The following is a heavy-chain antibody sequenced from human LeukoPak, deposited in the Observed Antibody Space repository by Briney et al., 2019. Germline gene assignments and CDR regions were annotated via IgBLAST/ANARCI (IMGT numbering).Heavy chain of an antibody. CDR1: GFTFSSYA. V-gene: IGHV3-23*01. J-gene: IGHJ4*02. D-gene: IGHD6-6*01. Sequence: GSLRPSCAASGFTFSSYAMSWVRQAPGKGLEWVSAISGSGGSTYYADSVKGRFTISRDNSKNTLYLQMNSLRAEDTAVYYCATRMAAHGLLIDYWGQGTLVTVSS. CDR2: ISGSGGST. CDR3: ATRMAAHGLLIDY.